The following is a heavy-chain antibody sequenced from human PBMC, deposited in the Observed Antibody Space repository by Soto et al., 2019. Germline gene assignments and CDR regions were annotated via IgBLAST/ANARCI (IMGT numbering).Heavy chain of an antibody. Sequence: EVQLVESGGGLVKPGGSLRLSCAASGFTFSSYSMNWVRQAPGKGLVWVSSISSSSSYIYYADSVKGRFTISRENAKNSLYLQINSLSADDTALYYCAISGYCSSTLCPNADYYYYGRDVWGKGTTVAVAA. CDR3: AISGYCSSTLCPNADYYYYGRDV. CDR1: GFTFSSYS. CDR2: ISSSSSYI. V-gene: IGHV3-21*01. D-gene: IGHD2-2*01. J-gene: IGHJ6*04.